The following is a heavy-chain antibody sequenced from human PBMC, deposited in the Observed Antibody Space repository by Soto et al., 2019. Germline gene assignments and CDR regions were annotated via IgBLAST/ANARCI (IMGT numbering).Heavy chain of an antibody. CDR2: IGPAGDT. D-gene: IGHD3-10*01. V-gene: IGHV3-13*01. CDR1: GFNFTYYD. J-gene: IGHJ5*02. CDR3: ARAYYYGSGIYFTFDH. Sequence: HPGGSLRLSCAASGFNFTYYDMVWVRQATGKGLEWVSVIGPAGDTYYPDSVKGRFSISREDATNSLYLQMNSLRAGDTAVYFCARAYYYGSGIYFTFDHWGQGTLVTVSS.